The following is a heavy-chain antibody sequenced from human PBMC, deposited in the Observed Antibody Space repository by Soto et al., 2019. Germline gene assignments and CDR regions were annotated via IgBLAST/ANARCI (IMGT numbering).Heavy chain of an antibody. CDR1: GYTFTSYG. CDR3: ASHPLYSSSWIDPLTY. D-gene: IGHD6-13*01. CDR2: ISAYNGNT. Sequence: QVQLVQSGAEVKKPGASVKVSCKASGYTFTSYGISWVRQAPGQGLEWMGWISAYNGNTNYAQKLQGRVTMTTDTSPSTAYMELRSLRSDDTAVYYCASHPLYSSSWIDPLTYWGQGTLVTVSS. V-gene: IGHV1-18*01. J-gene: IGHJ4*02.